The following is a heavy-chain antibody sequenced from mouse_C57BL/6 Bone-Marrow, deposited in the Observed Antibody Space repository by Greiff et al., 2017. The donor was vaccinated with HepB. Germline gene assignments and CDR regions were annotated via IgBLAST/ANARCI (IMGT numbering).Heavy chain of an antibody. CDR1: GYSFTGYY. V-gene: IGHV1-42*01. Sequence: VQLKQSGPELVKPGASVKISCKASGYSFTGYYMNWVKQSPEKSLEWIGEINPSTGGTTYNQKFKAKATLTVDKSSSTAYMQLKSLTSEDSEVYYCAREEDYWGQGTTLTVSS. CDR3: AREEDY. J-gene: IGHJ2*01. CDR2: INPSTGGT.